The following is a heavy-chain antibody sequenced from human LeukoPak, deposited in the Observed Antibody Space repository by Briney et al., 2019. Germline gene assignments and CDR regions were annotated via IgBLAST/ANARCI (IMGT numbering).Heavy chain of an antibody. J-gene: IGHJ6*04. D-gene: IGHD4-17*01. CDR2: ISYDGSNK. V-gene: IGHV3-30*18. CDR1: GFTFSSYG. Sequence: PGRSLRLSCAASGFTFSSYGMHWVRQAPGKGLEWVAVISYDGSNKYYADPVKGRFTISRDNSKNTLHLQMNSLRAEDTAVYYCAKADYGDYPYYYYGMDVWGKGTTVTVSS. CDR3: AKADYGDYPYYYYGMDV.